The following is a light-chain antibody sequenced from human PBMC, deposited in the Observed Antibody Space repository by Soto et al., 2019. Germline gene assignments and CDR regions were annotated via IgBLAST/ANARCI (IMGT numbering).Light chain of an antibody. J-gene: IGKJ1*01. V-gene: IGKV4-1*01. CDR1: QSILYTATNKTY. CDR2: WAS. CDR3: HQYYKTPRT. Sequence: DIVMTQSPDSLAVSLGEMATINCKSSQSILYTATNKTYLAWYQQKPGQPPKVLIYWASTRESGVPDRFSGSGSETDFTLTIRSLQAEDVEVYYCHQYYKTPRTFGQGTKVEIK.